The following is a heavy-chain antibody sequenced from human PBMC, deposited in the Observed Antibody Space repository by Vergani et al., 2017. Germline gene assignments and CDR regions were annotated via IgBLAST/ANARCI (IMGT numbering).Heavy chain of an antibody. CDR3: AGGRRIYSNYFYYYYMDV. CDR1: GFTFTSSA. J-gene: IGHJ6*03. CDR2: IVVGSGNK. V-gene: IGHV1-58*02. D-gene: IGHD4-11*01. Sequence: HMQLVQSGPEVKKPGTSVKVSCKASGFTFTSSAMQWVRQARGQRLEWIGWIVVGSGNKNSAQKFQERVTITRDMSTSTAYMELSSLRSEDTAVYYCAGGRRIYSNYFYYYYMDVWGKGTTVTVSS.